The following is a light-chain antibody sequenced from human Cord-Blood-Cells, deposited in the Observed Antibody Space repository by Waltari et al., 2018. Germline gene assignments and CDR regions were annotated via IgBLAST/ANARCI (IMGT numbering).Light chain of an antibody. J-gene: IGLJ3*02. CDR2: EGS. CDR1: SSDVWSYNL. Sequence: QSALTQPASVSGSPGQSITISCTGTSSDVWSYNLVSWYQQHPGKAPKLMIYEGSKRPSGVSNRFSGSKSGNTASLTISGLQAEDEADYYCCSYAGSSTSPWVFGGGTKLTVL. CDR3: CSYAGSSTSPWV. V-gene: IGLV2-23*01.